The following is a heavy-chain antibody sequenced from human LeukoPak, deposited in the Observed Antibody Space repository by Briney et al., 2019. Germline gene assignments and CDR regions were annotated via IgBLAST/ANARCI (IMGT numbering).Heavy chain of an antibody. Sequence: GGSLRLSCAASGFTFSNAWMSWVRQAPGKGLEWVGRIKSKTDGGTTDYAAPVKGRFTISRDDSKNTLYLQMNSPKTEDTAVYYCTTCDGDIVALRSGLPYYFDYWGQGTLVTVSS. J-gene: IGHJ4*02. CDR3: TTCDGDIVALRSGLPYYFDY. CDR1: GFTFSNAW. CDR2: IKSKTDGGTT. D-gene: IGHD5-12*01. V-gene: IGHV3-15*01.